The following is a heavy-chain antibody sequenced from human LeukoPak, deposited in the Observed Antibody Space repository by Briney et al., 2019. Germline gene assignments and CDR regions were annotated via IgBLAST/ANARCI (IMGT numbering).Heavy chain of an antibody. Sequence: SETLSLTCTVSGGSISKYYCSWIRQPPGKGLEWIAYIYYTGSTYYNPSLKSRVTMSVDTSKNQFSLSLSSVTSADTAVYYCARHISGGATLDWGQGTLVTVSS. V-gene: IGHV4-59*08. CDR1: GGSISKYY. D-gene: IGHD2-15*01. CDR2: IYYTGST. CDR3: ARHISGGATLD. J-gene: IGHJ4*02.